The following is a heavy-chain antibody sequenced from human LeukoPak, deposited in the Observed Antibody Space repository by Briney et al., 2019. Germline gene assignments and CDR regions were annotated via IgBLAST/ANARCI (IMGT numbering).Heavy chain of an antibody. D-gene: IGHD6-19*01. CDR3: ARDQKQWLIDGFDI. J-gene: IGHJ3*02. Sequence: GASMKVSCKASGYTFSSYGISWVRQAPGQGLEWMGWISPYNGNTNYAQKLQGGLTMTTDTSTSTAYMELTSLKSDDTAVYYCARDQKQWLIDGFDIWGQGTMVTVSS. CDR1: GYTFSSYG. CDR2: ISPYNGNT. V-gene: IGHV1-18*01.